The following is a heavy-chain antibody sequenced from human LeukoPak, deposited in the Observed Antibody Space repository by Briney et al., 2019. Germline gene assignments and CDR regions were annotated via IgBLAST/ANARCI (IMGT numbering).Heavy chain of an antibody. J-gene: IGHJ4*02. CDR3: ARHPGYGSGSYYNGDY. CDR2: ISSSSSYT. D-gene: IGHD3-10*01. CDR1: GFTSSDYY. Sequence: GGSLRLSCAASGFTSSDYYMSWIRQAPGKGLEWVSYISSSSSYTNYADSVKGRFTISRDNAKNSLYLQMNSLRAEDTAVYYCARHPGYGSGSYYNGDYWGQGTLVTVSS. V-gene: IGHV3-11*03.